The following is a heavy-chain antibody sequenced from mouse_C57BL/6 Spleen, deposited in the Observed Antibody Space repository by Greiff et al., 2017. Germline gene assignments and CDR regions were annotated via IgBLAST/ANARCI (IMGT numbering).Heavy chain of an antibody. D-gene: IGHD4-1*01. J-gene: IGHJ1*03. CDR2: IDPETGGT. CDR3: TRSSTGTWYFDV. Sequence: VQLVESGAELVRPGASVTLSCKASGYTFTDYEMHWVKQTPVHGLEWVGAIDPETGGTAYNQKLKGQVILTADKSSSTAYMELRRLSSEDSAFYYCTRSSTGTWYFDVWGTGTTVTVSS. V-gene: IGHV1-15*01. CDR1: GYTFTDYE.